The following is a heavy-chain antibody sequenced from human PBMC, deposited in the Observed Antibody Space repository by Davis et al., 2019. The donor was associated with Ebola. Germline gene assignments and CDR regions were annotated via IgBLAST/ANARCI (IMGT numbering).Heavy chain of an antibody. CDR3: ARSPYPATTSWFDP. CDR1: GYSFTSYW. CDR2: IYPGDSDT. V-gene: IGHV5-51*01. J-gene: IGHJ5*02. Sequence: PGGSLRLSCKGSGYSFTSYWIGWVRQMTGKGLEWMGIIYPGDSDTRYSPSSQGQVTISADKSISTAYLQWSSLKASDTAMYYCARSPYPATTSWFDPWGQGTLVTVSS. D-gene: IGHD1-26*01.